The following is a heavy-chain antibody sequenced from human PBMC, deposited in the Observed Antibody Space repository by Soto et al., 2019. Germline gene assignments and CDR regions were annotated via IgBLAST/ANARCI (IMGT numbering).Heavy chain of an antibody. V-gene: IGHV2-5*02. CDR2: IYCDDSK. Sequence: QITLEESGPTLVKPTQTLTLTCTFSGFSLTTDRVGGGWIRQPPGEDLEWLAVIYCDDSKTYRPSLESRLTIPRDTSKNLVALTVTIATSLGTATYCCGRVYGGRSRYWGQGTLVTVSS. CDR1: GFSLTTDRVG. J-gene: IGHJ4*02. CDR3: GRVYGGRSRY. D-gene: IGHD1-26*01.